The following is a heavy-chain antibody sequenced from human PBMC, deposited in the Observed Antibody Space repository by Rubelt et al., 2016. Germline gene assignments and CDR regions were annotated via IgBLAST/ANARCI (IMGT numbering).Heavy chain of an antibody. J-gene: IGHJ2*01. CDR2: ISYDGSNK. V-gene: IGHV3-30*01. D-gene: IGHD1-26*01. CDR3: ARAQWAGYFDL. Sequence: ISYDGSNKYYADSVKGRFTISRDNSKNTLYLQMNSLRAEDTAVYYCARAQWAGYFDLWGRGTLVTVSS.